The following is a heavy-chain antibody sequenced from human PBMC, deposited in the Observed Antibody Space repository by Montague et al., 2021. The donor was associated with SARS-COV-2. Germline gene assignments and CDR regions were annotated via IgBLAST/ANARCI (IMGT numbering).Heavy chain of an antibody. CDR2: ISDSGST. Sequence: SETLSLTCSVSGTSITSYYWNWIRQPPGKGLEWIGYISDSGSTNYSPSXXSRVTMSVDTSKNQMSLKLTSVTAADTAVYYCARGCLSYFGAGSHCYGMDVWGQGTTATVSS. D-gene: IGHD3-10*01. CDR3: ARGCLSYFGAGSHCYGMDV. CDR1: GTSITSYY. V-gene: IGHV4-59*01. J-gene: IGHJ6*02.